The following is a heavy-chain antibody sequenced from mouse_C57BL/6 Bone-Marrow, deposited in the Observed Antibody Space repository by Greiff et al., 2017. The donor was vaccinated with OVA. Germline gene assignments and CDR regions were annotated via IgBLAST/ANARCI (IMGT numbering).Heavy chain of an antibody. CDR2: IYPRSGNT. V-gene: IGHV1-81*01. CDR1: GYTFTSYG. Sequence: QVQLQQSGAELARPGASVKLSCKASGYTFTSYGISWVKQRTGQGLEWIGEIYPRSGNTYYNEKFKGKATLTADKSSSTAYMELRSLTSEDSAVYFCASGGLRRGFAYWGQGTLVTVSA. D-gene: IGHD2-2*01. J-gene: IGHJ3*01. CDR3: ASGGLRRGFAY.